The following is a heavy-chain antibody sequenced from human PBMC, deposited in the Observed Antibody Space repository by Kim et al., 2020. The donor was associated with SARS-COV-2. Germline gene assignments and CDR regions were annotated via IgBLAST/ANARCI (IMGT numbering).Heavy chain of an antibody. CDR3: ARDLSSSSPYYYYYYYMDV. J-gene: IGHJ6*03. CDR1: GYTFTSYA. Sequence: ASVKVSCKASGYTFTSYAMNWVRQAPGQGLEWMGWINTNTGNPTYAQGFTGRFVFSLDTSVSTAYLQISSLKAEDTAVYYCARDLSSSSPYYYYYYYMDVWGKGTTVTVSS. CDR2: INTNTGNP. V-gene: IGHV7-4-1*02. D-gene: IGHD6-6*01.